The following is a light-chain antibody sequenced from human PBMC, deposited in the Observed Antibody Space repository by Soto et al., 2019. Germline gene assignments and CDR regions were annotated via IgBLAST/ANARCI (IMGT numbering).Light chain of an antibody. V-gene: IGKV3-15*01. CDR2: GAS. CDR1: QTINYN. Sequence: VMTQAPATLSVSPVERATLSCRASQTINYNVAWYQLNDGQVPRLVIYGASTRATDIPARFSGSGSGTDFTLTISRLEPEDFAVYYCQQYGSSGTFGQGTKVDIK. J-gene: IGKJ1*01. CDR3: QQYGSSGT.